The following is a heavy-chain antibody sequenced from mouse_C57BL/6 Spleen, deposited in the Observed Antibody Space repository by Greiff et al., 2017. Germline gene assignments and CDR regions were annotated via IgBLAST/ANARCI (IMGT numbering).Heavy chain of an antibody. CDR3: ARESITTVVRDY. Sequence: VQLQQPGAELVKPGASVKMSCTASGYTFTSYWITWVKQRPGQGLEWIGDIYPGSGSTNYNEKFKSKATLTVDTSSSTAYMQLSSLTSEDSAVYYCARESITTVVRDYWGQGTTLTVSS. D-gene: IGHD1-1*01. V-gene: IGHV1-55*01. CDR2: IYPGSGST. CDR1: GYTFTSYW. J-gene: IGHJ2*01.